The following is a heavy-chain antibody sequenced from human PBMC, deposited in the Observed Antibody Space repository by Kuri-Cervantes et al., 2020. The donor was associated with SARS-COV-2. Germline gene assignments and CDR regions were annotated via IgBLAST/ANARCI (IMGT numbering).Heavy chain of an antibody. V-gene: IGHV1-18*01. CDR1: GYTFTSYG. J-gene: IGHJ3*02. Sequence: ASVKVSCKASGYTFTSYGISWVRQAPGQGLEWMGWISAYNGNTNYAQKLQGRVTMTTDTSTSTAYMELRSLRSEDTAVYYCATASGPRGAFDIWGQGTMVTVSS. D-gene: IGHD1-14*01. CDR2: ISAYNGNT. CDR3: ATASGPRGAFDI.